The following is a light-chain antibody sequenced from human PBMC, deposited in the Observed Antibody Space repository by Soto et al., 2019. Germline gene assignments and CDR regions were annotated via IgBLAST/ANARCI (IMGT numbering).Light chain of an antibody. CDR1: QDIAIY. CDR3: QQTRAYPST. J-gene: IGKJ4*01. Sequence: IQLTQSPASLSASVGDRVTFTCRASQDIAIYLAWYQQKPGEAPNLLIHTASTLHGGVPSRFSGSGSGTDFTLIITSLQAEDFATYYCQQTRAYPSTFGGGTKVEIK. CDR2: TAS. V-gene: IGKV1-9*01.